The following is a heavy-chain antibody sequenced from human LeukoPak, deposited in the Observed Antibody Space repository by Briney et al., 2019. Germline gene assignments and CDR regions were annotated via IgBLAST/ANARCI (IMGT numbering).Heavy chain of an antibody. D-gene: IGHD3-10*01. CDR3: ARLPAGSGSLSYFDY. J-gene: IGHJ4*02. CDR1: GGSISSSSCY. V-gene: IGHV4-39*01. Sequence: SETLSLTCTVSGGSISSSSCYWGWIRQPPGKGLGWIGSIYYSGSTYYNPSLKSRVTISVDTSKNQFSLKLSSVTAADTAVYYCARLPAGSGSLSYFDYWGQGTLATVSS. CDR2: IYYSGST.